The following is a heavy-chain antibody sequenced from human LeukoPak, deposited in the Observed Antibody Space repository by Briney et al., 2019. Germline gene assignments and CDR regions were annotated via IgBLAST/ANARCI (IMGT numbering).Heavy chain of an antibody. J-gene: IGHJ3*02. CDR1: GGSISINSYY. CDR2: ISYSGTT. CDR3: ARAPNAGGNGAFDI. Sequence: SETLSLTCTVSGGSISINSYYWGWIRQPPGKGLEWIGTISYSGTTYYNPPLKSRVTISVDTSKNQFSLKLSSVTAADTAVYYCARAPNAGGNGAFDIWGQGTMVTVSS. D-gene: IGHD4-23*01. V-gene: IGHV4-39*07.